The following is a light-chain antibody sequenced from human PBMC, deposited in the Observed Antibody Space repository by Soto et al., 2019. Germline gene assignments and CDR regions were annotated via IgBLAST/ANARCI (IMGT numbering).Light chain of an antibody. CDR2: KAS. J-gene: IGKJ1*01. CDR1: QTISSW. CDR3: QHYNSYSEA. Sequence: DIQMTQSPSTLSASVGDRVTITCRASQTISSWLAWYQQKPGKAHKXLIYKASTLKSGVPSRFSGSGSGTELTLTISSLQPDDFETYYCQHYNSYSEAFGQGTKVDIK. V-gene: IGKV1-5*03.